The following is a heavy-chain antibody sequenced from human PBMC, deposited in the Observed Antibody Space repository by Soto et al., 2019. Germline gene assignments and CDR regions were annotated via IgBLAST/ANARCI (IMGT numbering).Heavy chain of an antibody. CDR1: GASIPSEKW. CDR3: ARGETQQQRDH. CDR2: IYHSGSS. V-gene: IGHV4-4*02. J-gene: IGHJ4*02. Sequence: SETLSLTCPVPGASIPSEKWGSWFRQPPCKGLQWIGEIYHSGSSKYNPSLKSRVIISVDKSKNLFSLKVSSVTAADTAVYYCARGETQQQRDHWGQGTLVTVS. D-gene: IGHD6-13*01.